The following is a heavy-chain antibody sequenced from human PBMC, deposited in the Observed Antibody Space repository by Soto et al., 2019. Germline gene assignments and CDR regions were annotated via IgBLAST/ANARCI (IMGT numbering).Heavy chain of an antibody. Sequence: QLQLQESGPGLVKPSETLSLTCTVSGGSISSSSYYWGWIRQPPGKGLEWIGSIYYSGSTYYNPSLKRRVTISVDTSKNQFSLKLSSVTAADTAVYYCARSMTTVVPLDYWGQGTLVTVSS. J-gene: IGHJ4*02. D-gene: IGHD4-17*01. CDR1: GGSISSSSYY. CDR2: IYYSGST. V-gene: IGHV4-39*01. CDR3: ARSMTTVVPLDY.